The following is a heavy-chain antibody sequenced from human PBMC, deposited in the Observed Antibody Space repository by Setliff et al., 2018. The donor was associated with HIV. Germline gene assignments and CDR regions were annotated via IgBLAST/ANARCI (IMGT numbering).Heavy chain of an antibody. Sequence: GGSLRLSCTASGGTVSSYGISWVRQAPGQGLEWMGWISAYNGNTNYAQKLQGRVTMTTDTSTSTAYMELRSLRSDDTAVYYCARVPLSGWLYFDYWGQGTLVTVSS. CDR2: ISAYNGNT. V-gene: IGHV1-18*01. D-gene: IGHD6-19*01. J-gene: IGHJ4*02. CDR3: ARVPLSGWLYFDY. CDR1: GGTVSSYG.